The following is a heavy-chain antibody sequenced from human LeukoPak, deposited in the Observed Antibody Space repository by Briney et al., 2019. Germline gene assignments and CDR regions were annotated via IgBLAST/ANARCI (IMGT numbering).Heavy chain of an antibody. J-gene: IGHJ6*02. Sequence: GGSLSLSCVASGFTVSNNYMSWVRQAPGKGLVWVSIMYSGNSIYYADSVKGRFTISRDNSKNTLFLQMNSLRAEDTAVYYCARYRGKTAGGGRGMDVWGQGTTVTVSS. V-gene: IGHV3-66*01. D-gene: IGHD6-13*01. CDR3: ARYRGKTAGGGRGMDV. CDR2: MYSGNSI. CDR1: GFTVSNNY.